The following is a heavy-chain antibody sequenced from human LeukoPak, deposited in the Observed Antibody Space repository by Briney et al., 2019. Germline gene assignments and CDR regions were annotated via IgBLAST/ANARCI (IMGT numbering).Heavy chain of an antibody. CDR1: GGTFSSYA. CDR2: IIPIFGTA. V-gene: IGHV1-69*13. J-gene: IGHJ4*02. CDR3: ARVTAYYGSGISDY. Sequence: SVKVSCKASGGTFSSYAISWVRQAPGQGLEWMGGIIPIFGTANYAQKFQGRVTITADESTSTAYMELSSLRSEDTAVYYCARVTAYYGSGISDYWGQGTLVTVSS. D-gene: IGHD3-10*01.